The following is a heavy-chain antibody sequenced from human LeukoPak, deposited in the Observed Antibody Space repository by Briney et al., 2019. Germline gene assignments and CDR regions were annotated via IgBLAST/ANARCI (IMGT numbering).Heavy chain of an antibody. CDR1: GCIFSTYE. Sequence: PGGSLRLSCAASGCIFSTYEMNGVRQAPGKGLEGVSYISNSDSTVHYADSVKGRFTISRDNAQNSLYLQMSSLRAEDTAVYYCARVEDDYGDYYYGMDVWGQGTTVTVSS. V-gene: IGHV3-48*03. CDR2: ISNSDSTV. J-gene: IGHJ6*02. CDR3: ARVEDDYGDYYYGMDV. D-gene: IGHD4-17*01.